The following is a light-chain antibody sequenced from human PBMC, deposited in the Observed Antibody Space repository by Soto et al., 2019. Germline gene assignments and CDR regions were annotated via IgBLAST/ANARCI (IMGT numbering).Light chain of an antibody. Sequence: EIVLTQSPGTLSLSPGERDTLSCRSSQSFNSIYLAWYQQKPGQAPRLLIYGASSRATGIPARFSGSGSETDFTLTISSLKYEDFAIYYCQQYTDWTITFGQGTRLEIK. V-gene: IGKV3-20*01. CDR1: QSFNSIY. CDR3: QQYTDWTIT. CDR2: GAS. J-gene: IGKJ5*01.